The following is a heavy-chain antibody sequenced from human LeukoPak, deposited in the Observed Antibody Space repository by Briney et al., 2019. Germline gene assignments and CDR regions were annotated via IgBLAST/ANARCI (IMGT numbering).Heavy chain of an antibody. J-gene: IGHJ4*02. CDR3: ARVWPCTNGVCPDVFEY. Sequence: ASVKVSCKASGYTFTGYYMHWMRQAPGQGLEWMGWINPNSGGINYAQKFQGRVTMTRDTSISTAYMELSRLRSDDTAVYYCARVWPCTNGVCPDVFEYWGQGTLVTVSS. CDR2: INPNSGGI. V-gene: IGHV1-2*02. D-gene: IGHD2-8*01. CDR1: GYTFTGYY.